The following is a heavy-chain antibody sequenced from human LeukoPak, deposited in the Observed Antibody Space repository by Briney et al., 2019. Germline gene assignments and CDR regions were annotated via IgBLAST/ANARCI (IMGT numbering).Heavy chain of an antibody. J-gene: IGHJ4*02. CDR2: IYSNGSST. V-gene: IGHV3-74*01. CDR3: ARDPKYGDLDY. Sequence: PVGSLRLSCAAFGVTVSGYWMNSVRQAPGKGLVWVARIYSNGSSTSHADSVKGRFTNSRDNAKNILYLQMTSLRVDDTAVYYCARDPKYGDLDYWGQGTLVTVSS. CDR1: GVTVSGYW. D-gene: IGHD4-17*01.